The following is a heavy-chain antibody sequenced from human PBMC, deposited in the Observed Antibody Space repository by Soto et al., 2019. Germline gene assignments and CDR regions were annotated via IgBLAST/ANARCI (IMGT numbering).Heavy chain of an antibody. CDR2: IIPIFGTA. CDR3: ARAYCGGDCFLRYYYYGMDV. D-gene: IGHD2-21*02. Sequence: GASVKVSCKASGGTFSSYAISWVRQAPGQGLEWMGGIIPIFGTANYAQKFQGRVTITADESTSTAYMELSSLRSEDTAVYYCARAYCGGDCFLRYYYYGMDVWGQGTTVTVSS. J-gene: IGHJ6*02. V-gene: IGHV1-69*13. CDR1: GGTFSSYA.